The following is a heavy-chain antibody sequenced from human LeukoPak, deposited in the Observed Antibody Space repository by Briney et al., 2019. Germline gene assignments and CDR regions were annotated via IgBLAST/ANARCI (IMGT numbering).Heavy chain of an antibody. CDR3: AAYYGAYDYYGMGV. Sequence: GGSLRLSCAASGFTFSDYYMSWIRQAPGKGLEWVSYISSSSSYTNYADSVKGRFTISRDNAKKSLYLQMNSLRGEDTAVYYCAAYYGAYDYYGMGVWGQGTTVTVSS. CDR2: ISSSSSYT. V-gene: IGHV3-11*06. J-gene: IGHJ6*02. CDR1: GFTFSDYY. D-gene: IGHD4-17*01.